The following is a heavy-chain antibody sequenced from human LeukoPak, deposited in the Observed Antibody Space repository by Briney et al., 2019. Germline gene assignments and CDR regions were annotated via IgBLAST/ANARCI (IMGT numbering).Heavy chain of an antibody. Sequence: QAGGSLRLSCPASGFTFSNYWMSSVRQAPGKGLEWVANIKKDVSEKYYVDSVKGRFTISRDNARNSLYLQMNSLGAEDTAVYYCVSGRQLGYWGQGTLVTVSS. CDR1: GFTFSNYW. V-gene: IGHV3-7*01. J-gene: IGHJ4*02. CDR3: VSGRQLGY. CDR2: IKKDVSEK. D-gene: IGHD6-13*01.